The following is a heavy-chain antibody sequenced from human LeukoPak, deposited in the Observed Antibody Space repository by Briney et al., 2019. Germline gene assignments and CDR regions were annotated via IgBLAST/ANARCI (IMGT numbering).Heavy chain of an antibody. CDR3: ADAPYYDSLRLDI. D-gene: IGHD3-9*01. Sequence: HPGGSLRLSCAASGFTFTSYGMHWVRQAPGKGLEWVAVISYDGNNKYYADSVKGRFTISRDNSKNTLYLQMNSLRAEDTAVYYCADAPYYDSLRLDIWGQGTMVTVSS. CDR2: ISYDGNNK. V-gene: IGHV3-30*03. CDR1: GFTFTSYG. J-gene: IGHJ3*02.